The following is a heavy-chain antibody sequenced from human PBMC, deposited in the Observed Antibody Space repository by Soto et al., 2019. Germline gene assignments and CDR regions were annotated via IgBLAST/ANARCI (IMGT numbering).Heavy chain of an antibody. Sequence: EVQLVESGGDLVQPGRSLRLSCAASGFTFDDYGMHWVRQAPGKGLEWVSGISWNSGSIGYADSVKGRFTISRDNAKNSLYLQMNSLRAEDTALYYCAKGHGNWNDGDAFDIWGQGTMVTVSS. D-gene: IGHD1-1*01. J-gene: IGHJ3*02. CDR1: GFTFDDYG. V-gene: IGHV3-9*01. CDR3: AKGHGNWNDGDAFDI. CDR2: ISWNSGSI.